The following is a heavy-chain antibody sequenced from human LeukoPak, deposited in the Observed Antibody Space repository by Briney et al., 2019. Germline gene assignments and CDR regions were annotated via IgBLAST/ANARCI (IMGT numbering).Heavy chain of an antibody. CDR2: ISGSGAST. Sequence: GGSLRLSCAASGFTFSSYAMSWVRQAPGKGLEWVSVISGSGASTYYADSVKGRFTISRDNSKSTLYLQMNSLRAEDTAVYYCAKGASSSSAPLSGSHLFDYWGQGTLVTVSS. J-gene: IGHJ4*02. D-gene: IGHD1-26*01. V-gene: IGHV3-23*01. CDR1: GFTFSSYA. CDR3: AKGASSSSAPLSGSHLFDY.